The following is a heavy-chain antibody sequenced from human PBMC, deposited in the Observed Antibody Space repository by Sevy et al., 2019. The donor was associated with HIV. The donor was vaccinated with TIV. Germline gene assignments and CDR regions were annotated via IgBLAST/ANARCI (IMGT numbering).Heavy chain of an antibody. CDR1: GGSINSDH. V-gene: IGHV4-59*08. Sequence: SETLSLTCTVSGGSINSDHWNWIRQPPGKGLEWIGYVYYTGGTNYNPALKNRVTISVDRTKNQFSLKLTSVTAADTAVYYCARRNDFDIWGQGSMVTVSS. CDR2: VYYTGGT. CDR3: ARRNDFDI. J-gene: IGHJ3*02.